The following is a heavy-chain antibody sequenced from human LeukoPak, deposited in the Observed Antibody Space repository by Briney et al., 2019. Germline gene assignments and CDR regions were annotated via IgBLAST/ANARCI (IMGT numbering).Heavy chain of an antibody. CDR3: ARQLPATDYYYMEV. CDR1: GYTFTSYD. V-gene: IGHV1-8*03. CDR2: MNPNSGNT. Sequence: ASVKVSCKASGYTFTSYDINWVRQATGQGLEWMGWMNPNSGNTGYAQKFQGRVTITRNTSISTAYMELSSLRSEDTAVYYCARQLPATDYYYMEVWGKGTTVTVSS. D-gene: IGHD6-6*01. J-gene: IGHJ6*03.